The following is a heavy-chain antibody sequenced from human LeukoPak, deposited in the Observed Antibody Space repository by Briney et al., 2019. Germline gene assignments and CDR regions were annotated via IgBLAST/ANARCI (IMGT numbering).Heavy chain of an antibody. Sequence: PSETLSLTCTVSGGSISSYYWSWIRQPPGKGLEWIGYIYYSGTTKYKPSLKSRVTISVDTSKNQFSLKLSSVTAADTAVYYCARGRFLDAFDIWGQGTMVTVSS. CDR1: GGSISSYY. J-gene: IGHJ3*02. V-gene: IGHV4-59*01. CDR3: ARGRFLDAFDI. D-gene: IGHD3-3*01. CDR2: IYYSGTT.